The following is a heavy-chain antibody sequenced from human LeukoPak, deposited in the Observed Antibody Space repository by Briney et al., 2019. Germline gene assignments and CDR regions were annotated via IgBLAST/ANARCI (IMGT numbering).Heavy chain of an antibody. J-gene: IGHJ4*02. CDR3: ATGGGLVATILGTFFDY. CDR2: FDPEDGET. Sequence: GASVKVSCKVSGYTLTELSMHWVRQAPGKGLEWVGGFDPEDGETIYAQKFQGRVTMTEDTSTDTAYMELSSLRSEDTAVYYCATGGGLVATILGTFFDYWGKGTLVTVSS. D-gene: IGHD5-12*01. CDR1: GYTLTELS. V-gene: IGHV1-24*01.